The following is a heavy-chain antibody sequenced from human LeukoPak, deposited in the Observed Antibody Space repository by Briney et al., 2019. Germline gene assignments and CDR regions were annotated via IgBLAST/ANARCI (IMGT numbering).Heavy chain of an antibody. D-gene: IGHD2/OR15-2a*01. CDR2: IKPSGGST. CDR1: GYTFTSYY. V-gene: IGHV1-46*01. Sequence: AASVKVSCKASGYTFTSYYTHWVRQAPGQGLEWMGIIKPSGGSTLYAQKFQGRVTVTSDMSTSTVYVELSSLRSEDTAVYYCAREVPENFNFDYWAREPWSPSPQ. J-gene: IGHJ4*02. CDR3: AREVPENFNFDY.